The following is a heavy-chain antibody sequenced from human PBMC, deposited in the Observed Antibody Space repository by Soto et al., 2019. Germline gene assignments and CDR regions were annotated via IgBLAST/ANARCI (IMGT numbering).Heavy chain of an antibody. CDR1: GGSISSGGYY. V-gene: IGHV4-31*03. J-gene: IGHJ5*02. CDR3: ARKMPTMIVVVIQNWFDP. Sequence: SETLSLTCNVSGGSISSGGYYWTWIRQRPGKGLEWIGYIFHSGSTYYNPSLKSRVTISVDTSKNQFSLKLSSVTAADTAVYYCARKMPTMIVVVIQNWFDPWGQGTLVTVSS. CDR2: IFHSGST. D-gene: IGHD3-22*01.